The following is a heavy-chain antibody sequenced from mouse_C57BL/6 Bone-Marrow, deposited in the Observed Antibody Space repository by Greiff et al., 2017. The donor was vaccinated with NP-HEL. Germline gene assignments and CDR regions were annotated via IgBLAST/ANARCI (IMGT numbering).Heavy chain of an antibody. J-gene: IGHJ1*03. CDR2: INPNNGGT. D-gene: IGHD1-1*01. V-gene: IGHV1-18*01. CDR3: ARDYGSSYGYFDV. Sequence: DVKLVESGPELVKPGASVKIPCKASGYTFTDYNMDWVKQSHGKSLEWIGDINPNNGGTIYNQKFKGKATLTVDKSSSTAYMELRSLTSEDTAVYYCARDYGSSYGYFDVWGTGTTVTVSS. CDR1: GYTFTDYN.